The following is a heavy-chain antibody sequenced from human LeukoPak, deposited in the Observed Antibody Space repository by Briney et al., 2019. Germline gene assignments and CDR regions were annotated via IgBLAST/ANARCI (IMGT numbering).Heavy chain of an antibody. J-gene: IGHJ6*03. D-gene: IGHD1-1*01. CDR3: ARVSWFPGTSYYYMDV. Sequence: TSETLSLTCTVSGGSISSYYWSWIRQPPGKGLDCIGYIYYSGTTNYNPSLKSRVTISLDTSKNQFSLKLTSVTAADTAVYYCARVSWFPGTSYYYMDVWGKGTTVTISS. CDR1: GGSISSYY. V-gene: IGHV4-59*01. CDR2: IYYSGTT.